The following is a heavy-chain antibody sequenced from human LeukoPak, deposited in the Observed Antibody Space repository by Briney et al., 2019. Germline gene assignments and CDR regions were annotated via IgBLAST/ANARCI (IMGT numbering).Heavy chain of an antibody. J-gene: IGHJ6*03. CDR3: ASRSDYDLYYYYYMDV. CDR1: GGSISSSSYF. Sequence: PSETLSLTCTVSGGSISSSSYFWGWIRQPPGKGLEWIGSIYYSGSTYYNPSLKSRVTISVDTSKNQFSLKLSSVTAADTAVYYCASRSDYDLYYYYYMDVWGKGTTVTVSS. V-gene: IGHV4-39*01. D-gene: IGHD3-3*01. CDR2: IYYSGST.